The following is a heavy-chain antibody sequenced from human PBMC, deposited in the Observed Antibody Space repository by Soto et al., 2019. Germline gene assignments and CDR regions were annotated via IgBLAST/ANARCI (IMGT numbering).Heavy chain of an antibody. CDR2: IYHSGST. Sequence: QVQLQESGPGLVKPSETLSLTCSVSGDSISDYYWSWIRQPPGKGLEWIGYIYHSGSTYYNPSHKSRVTISVDTSKNQFSLKLSSLTAADTAVYYGARSTRCFRHVWSQGTTVAVSS. J-gene: IGHJ6*02. V-gene: IGHV4-59*12. D-gene: IGHD3-16*01. CDR3: ARSTRCFRHV. CDR1: GDSISDYY.